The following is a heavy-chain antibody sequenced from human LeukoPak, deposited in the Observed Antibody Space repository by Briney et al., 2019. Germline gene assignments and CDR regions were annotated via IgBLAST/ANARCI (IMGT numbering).Heavy chain of an antibody. V-gene: IGHV4-4*07. CDR2: IYTSGST. CDR1: GGSISSYY. J-gene: IGHJ6*03. CDR3: ARGGYDFWSGYYTSGYYYYYMDV. Sequence: SETLSLTCTVSGGSISSYYWSWIRQPAGKGLEWIGRIYTSGSTNYNPSLKSRVTMSVDTSKNQFSLKLSSVTAADTAVYYCARGGYDFWSGYYTSGYYYYYMDVWGKGTTVTVSS. D-gene: IGHD3-3*01.